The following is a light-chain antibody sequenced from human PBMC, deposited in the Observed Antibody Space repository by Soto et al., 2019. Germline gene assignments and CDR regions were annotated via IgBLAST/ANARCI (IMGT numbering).Light chain of an antibody. V-gene: IGKV3-15*01. CDR3: QHYDRWTPT. Sequence: VVMTQSPGTLSVTPGERATLSCTASQSIGTNVGWYQHKPGQAPRLLIYDTSIRDTRIPARFSGSGSRTEFPLTISSLQYEDFAVYHCQHYDRWTPTFGRGTKVEIK. J-gene: IGKJ1*01. CDR1: QSIGTN. CDR2: DTS.